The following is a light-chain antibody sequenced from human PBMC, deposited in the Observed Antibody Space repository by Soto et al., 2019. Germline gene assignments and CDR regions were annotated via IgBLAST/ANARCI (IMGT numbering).Light chain of an antibody. V-gene: IGLV2-14*01. CDR2: DVS. Sequence: QSVLTQPASVSGSPGQSITISCTGTSSDVGGYNYVSWYQQHPGKAPKLMIYDVSNRPSGVSNRFSGSKSGITASLTISGLQAEDEADYYCSSYTSSVRVFGGGTKLTVL. J-gene: IGLJ3*02. CDR1: SSDVGGYNY. CDR3: SSYTSSVRV.